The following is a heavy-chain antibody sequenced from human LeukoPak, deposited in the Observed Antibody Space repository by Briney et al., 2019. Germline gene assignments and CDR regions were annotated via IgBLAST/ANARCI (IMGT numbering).Heavy chain of an antibody. V-gene: IGHV4-4*07. D-gene: IGHD6-19*01. J-gene: IGHJ4*02. CDR2: IYTSGST. CDR3: ARDLGPKQWLVPFDY. CDR1: GGSISSYY. Sequence: PSETLSLTCTVSGGSISSYYWSWIRQPAGKGLEWIGRIYTSGSTNYNPSLKSRVTMSVDTSKNQFSLKLSSVTAADTAVYYCARDLGPKQWLVPFDYWGQGTLVTVSS.